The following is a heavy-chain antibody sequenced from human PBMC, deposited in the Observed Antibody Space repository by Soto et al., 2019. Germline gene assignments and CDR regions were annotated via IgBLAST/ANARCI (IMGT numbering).Heavy chain of an antibody. CDR2: IKSKTDGGTT. Sequence: GGSLRLSCAASGFTFSNAWMNWVRQAPGKGLEWVGRIKSKTDGGTTDYAAPVKGRFTISRDDSKNTLYLQMNSLKTEDTAVYYCTTAGGDPGNFYYYYGMDVWGQGTTVTVSS. V-gene: IGHV3-15*07. CDR3: TTAGGDPGNFYYYYGMDV. D-gene: IGHD1-7*01. J-gene: IGHJ6*02. CDR1: GFTFSNAW.